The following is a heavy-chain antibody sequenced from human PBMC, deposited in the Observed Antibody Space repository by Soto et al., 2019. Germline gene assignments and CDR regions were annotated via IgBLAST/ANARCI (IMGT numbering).Heavy chain of an antibody. Sequence: QVHLQQWGAGLLKPSETLSLTCAVYGGSVNGYYWNWIRQPPGKGLEWIGEINHTGGTHYNPSVKGRVTMSVDTSKNQFSLMLSSVTAADTAIYYCATRITVFGLLIPPFDPWGQGTQVTVSS. V-gene: IGHV4-34*02. J-gene: IGHJ5*02. D-gene: IGHD3-3*01. CDR2: INHTGGT. CDR1: GGSVNGYY. CDR3: ATRITVFGLLIPPFDP.